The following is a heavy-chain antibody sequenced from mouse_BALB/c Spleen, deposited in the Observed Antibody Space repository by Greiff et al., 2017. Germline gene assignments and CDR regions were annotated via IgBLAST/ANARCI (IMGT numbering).Heavy chain of an antibody. Sequence: VKLMESGPGLVAPSQSLSITCTVSGFSLTDYGVSWIRQPPGKGLEWLGVIWGGGSTYYNSALKSRLSISKDNSKSQVFLKMNSLQTDDTAMYYCAKTDGSSYWYFDVWGAGTTVTVSS. D-gene: IGHD1-1*01. V-gene: IGHV2-6-5*01. CDR1: GFSLTDYG. CDR3: AKTDGSSYWYFDV. J-gene: IGHJ1*01. CDR2: IWGGGST.